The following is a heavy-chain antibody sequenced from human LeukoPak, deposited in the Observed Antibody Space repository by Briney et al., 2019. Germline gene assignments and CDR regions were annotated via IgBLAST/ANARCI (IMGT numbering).Heavy chain of an antibody. D-gene: IGHD3-10*02. Sequence: GGSLRLSCAASGFTFSSYNMNWVRQAPGKGLEWVSSISTSSSYIYYADSVKGRFTISRDNAKNSLYLQMNSLRAEDTAVYYCAELGITMIGGVWGKGTTVTISS. J-gene: IGHJ6*04. CDR3: AELGITMIGGV. V-gene: IGHV3-21*01. CDR1: GFTFSSYN. CDR2: ISTSSSYI.